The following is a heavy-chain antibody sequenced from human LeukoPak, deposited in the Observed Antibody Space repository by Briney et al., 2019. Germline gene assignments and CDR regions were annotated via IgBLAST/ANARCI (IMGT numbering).Heavy chain of an antibody. J-gene: IGHJ4*02. Sequence: GGSLRPSCAASGFTFSSYAMHWVRQAPGKGLEWVAVISYDGSNKYYADSVKGRFTISRDNSKNTLYLQMNSLRAEDTAVYYCARDGMVVGLFDYWGQGTLVTVSS. CDR3: ARDGMVVGLFDY. V-gene: IGHV3-30-3*01. D-gene: IGHD3-22*01. CDR2: ISYDGSNK. CDR1: GFTFSSYA.